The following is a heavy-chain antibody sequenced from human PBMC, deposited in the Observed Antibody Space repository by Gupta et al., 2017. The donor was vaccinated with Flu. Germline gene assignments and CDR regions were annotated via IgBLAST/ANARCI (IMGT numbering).Heavy chain of an antibody. V-gene: IGHV1-2*02. D-gene: IGHD6-13*01. CDR1: GYTFTGYY. CDR3: ARARSWYVGVWTSYGMDV. J-gene: IGHJ6*02. CDR2: INPNRGGT. Sequence: QVQLGQSGAEVQKPGASVKVSCKASGYTFTGYYMHWVRQAPGQGLEWMGWINPNRGGTNYAQKFQGRDTMTRDTSISTAYMVLSRLSSDDTAVYYCARARSWYVGVWTSYGMDVWGQGTTVTVSS.